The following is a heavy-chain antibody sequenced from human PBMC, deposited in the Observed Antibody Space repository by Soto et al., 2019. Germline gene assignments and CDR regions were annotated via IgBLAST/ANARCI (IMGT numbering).Heavy chain of an antibody. CDR2: IVVGSGNT. CDR3: AAFLPLMVYYGMDV. CDR1: GFTFTSSA. J-gene: IGHJ6*02. D-gene: IGHD2-8*01. V-gene: IGHV1-58*01. Sequence: GASVKVSCKASGFTFTSSAVQCVRQARGQRLEWIGWIVVGSGNTNYAQKFQERVTITRDMSTSTAYMELSSLRSEDTAVYYCAAFLPLMVYYGMDVWGQGTTVTVSS.